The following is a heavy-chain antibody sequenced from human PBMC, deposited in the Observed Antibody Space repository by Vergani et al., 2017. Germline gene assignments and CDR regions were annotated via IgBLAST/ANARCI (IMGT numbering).Heavy chain of an antibody. J-gene: IGHJ6*02. CDR2: IYYSGST. CDR3: ARTGLRPGSYYEYYYGMDV. V-gene: IGHV4-30-4*08. Sequence: QVQLQESGPGLVKPSQTLSLTCTVSGGSISSGDYYWSWIRQPPGKGLEWIGYIYYSGSTYYNPSLKSRVTISVDTSKNQFSLKLSSVTAADTAVYYCARTGLRPGSYYEYYYGMDVWGQGTTVTVSS. CDR1: GGSISSGDYY. D-gene: IGHD3-10*01.